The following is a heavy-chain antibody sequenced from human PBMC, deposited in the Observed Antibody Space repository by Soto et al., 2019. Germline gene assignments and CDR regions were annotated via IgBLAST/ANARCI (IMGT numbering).Heavy chain of an antibody. CDR2: TYYRSKWYN. J-gene: IGHJ6*03. V-gene: IGHV6-1*01. D-gene: IGHD3-3*01. Sequence: SQTLSLTCAISGDSVSSNSAAWNWIRQSPSRGLEWLGRTYYRSKWYNDYAVSVKSRITINPDTSKNQFSLQLNSVTPEDTAVYYCAREEGSDDFWSGYYYYYYMDVWGKGTTVTVSS. CDR1: GDSVSSNSAA. CDR3: AREEGSDDFWSGYYYYYYMDV.